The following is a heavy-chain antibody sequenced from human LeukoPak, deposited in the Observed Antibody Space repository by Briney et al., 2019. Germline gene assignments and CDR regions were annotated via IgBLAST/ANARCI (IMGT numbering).Heavy chain of an antibody. CDR1: GGSISSSSYY. D-gene: IGHD3-3*01. J-gene: IGHJ5*02. CDR2: IYYSGST. CDR3: ARDAERLLCDFWSGPQYNWFDP. Sequence: SETLSLTCTVSGGSISSSSYYWGWIRQPPGKGLEWIGSIYYSGSTYYNPSLKSRVTISVDTSKNQFSLKLSSVTAADTAVYYCARDAERLLCDFWSGPQYNWFDPWGQGTLVTVSS. V-gene: IGHV4-39*02.